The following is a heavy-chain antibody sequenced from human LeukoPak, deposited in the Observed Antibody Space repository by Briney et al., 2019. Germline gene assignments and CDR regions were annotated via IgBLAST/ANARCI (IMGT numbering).Heavy chain of an antibody. J-gene: IGHJ3*02. CDR2: ISGRTSTI. Sequence: PGGSLRLSCVVSGFTFSPYSMNWVRQAPGKGLEWVAYISGRTSTIYYADSVYGRFTISRDNSKNTVYLQMNSLRPEDTAVYYCARERGGFDIWGQGTMVTVSS. CDR1: GFTFSPYS. D-gene: IGHD2-15*01. CDR3: ARERGGFDI. V-gene: IGHV3-48*01.